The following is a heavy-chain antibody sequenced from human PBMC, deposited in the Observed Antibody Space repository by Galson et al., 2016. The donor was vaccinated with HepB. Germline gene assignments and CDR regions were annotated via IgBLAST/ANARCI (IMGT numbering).Heavy chain of an antibody. Sequence: ASGFIFSSYGMHWVRQAPGKGLEWVSVISKDGRIKNYAESEKGRFTISRDNSKNTLYLQMNTLRVEDTAVYYCAKEDGGSGSYLEYWGQGTLVTVSS. D-gene: IGHD3-10*01. V-gene: IGHV3-30*18. J-gene: IGHJ4*02. CDR2: ISKDGRIK. CDR1: GFIFSSYG. CDR3: AKEDGGSGSYLEY.